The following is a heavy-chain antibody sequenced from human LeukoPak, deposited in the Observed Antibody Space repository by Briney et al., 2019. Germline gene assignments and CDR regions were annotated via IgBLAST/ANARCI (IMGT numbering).Heavy chain of an antibody. D-gene: IGHD2-2*01. CDR1: GFTFSSYG. Sequence: GGSLRLSCAASGFTFSSYGMHWVRQAPGKGLEWVAVISYDGSNKYYADSVKGRFTISRDNSKNTLYLQMNSLRAGDTAVYYCAKDGEEYQLLWYFQHWGQGTLVTVSS. CDR2: ISYDGSNK. J-gene: IGHJ1*01. CDR3: AKDGEEYQLLWYFQH. V-gene: IGHV3-30*18.